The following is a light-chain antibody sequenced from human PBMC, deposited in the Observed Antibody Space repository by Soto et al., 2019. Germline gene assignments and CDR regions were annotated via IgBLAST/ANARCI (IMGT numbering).Light chain of an antibody. V-gene: IGLV4-69*01. CDR2: LNSDGSH. CDR1: SGHSSYA. CDR3: QTWGTGIDVV. Sequence: QPVLTQSPSPSASLGASVKLTCTLSSGHSSYAIAWHQQQPEKGPRYLMKLNSDGSHSKGDGIPDRFSGSSSGAERYLTISSLQSEDEADYYCQTWGTGIDVVFGGGTKLTVL. J-gene: IGLJ2*01.